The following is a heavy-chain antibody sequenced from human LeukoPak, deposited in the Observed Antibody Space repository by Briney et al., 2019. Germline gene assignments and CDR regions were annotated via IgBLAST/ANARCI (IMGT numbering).Heavy chain of an antibody. V-gene: IGHV3-7*04. J-gene: IGHJ4*02. CDR1: GFTFSSYW. CDR3: ARDRNPNYYDSSGYYHY. D-gene: IGHD3-22*01. CDR2: IKQDGSEK. Sequence: PGGSLRLSCAASGFTFSSYWMSWVRQAPGKGLEWVANIKQDGSEKYYVDSVKGRFTISRDNAKNSLYLQMNSLRAEDTAMYYCARDRNPNYYDSSGYYHYWGQGTLVTVSS.